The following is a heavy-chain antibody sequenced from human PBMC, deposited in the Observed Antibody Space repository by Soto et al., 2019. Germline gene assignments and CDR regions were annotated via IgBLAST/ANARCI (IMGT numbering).Heavy chain of an antibody. V-gene: IGHV4-59*01. J-gene: IGHJ4*02. D-gene: IGHD3-10*01. CDR1: GGSISSYY. CDR2: IYYLGST. CDR3: ARDGYDGSGSPYPAY. Sequence: SETLSLTCTVSGGSISSYYWSWIRQPPGKGLEWIGYIYYLGSTDYNPSLKSRVTISVDTSKRQFSLRLTSVTAADTAVYYCARDGYDGSGSPYPAYWGPGTQVTVSS.